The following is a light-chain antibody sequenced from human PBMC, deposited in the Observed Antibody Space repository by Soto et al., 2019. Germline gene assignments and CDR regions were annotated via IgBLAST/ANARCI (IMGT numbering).Light chain of an antibody. CDR2: GAS. Sequence: EIVMTQSPATLSVSPGARAPLSWRASQSVSSNLAWYQQKPGQAPRLLIYGASTRATGIPARFSGSGSGTEFTLTISSLQSEDFAVYYCQQYNNWPPRTFGQGTKVDIK. CDR3: QQYNNWPPRT. CDR1: QSVSSN. J-gene: IGKJ1*01. V-gene: IGKV3-15*01.